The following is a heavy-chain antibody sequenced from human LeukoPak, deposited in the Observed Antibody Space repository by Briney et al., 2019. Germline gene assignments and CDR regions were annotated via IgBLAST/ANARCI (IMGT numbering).Heavy chain of an antibody. J-gene: IGHJ6*03. V-gene: IGHV4-39*07. CDR1: GGSISSSSYY. D-gene: IGHD4-11*01. Sequence: SETLSLTCTVSGGSISSSSYYWGWIRQPPGKGLEWIGSSYYSGSTYYNPSLKSRVTISVDTSKNQFSLKLSSVTAADTAVYYCARGILQYYYYYYMDVWGKGTTVTVSS. CDR2: SYYSGST. CDR3: ARGILQYYYYYYMDV.